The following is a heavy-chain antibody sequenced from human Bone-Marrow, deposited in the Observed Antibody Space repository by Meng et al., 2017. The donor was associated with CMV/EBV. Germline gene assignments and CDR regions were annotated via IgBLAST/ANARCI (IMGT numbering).Heavy chain of an antibody. V-gene: IGHV3-13*01. CDR3: AKNVGATTDDAFDI. D-gene: IGHD1-26*01. CDR1: GFTFSTYD. Sequence: GGSLRLSCAASGFTFSTYDMHWVRQTTGKGLEWVSATGTHVDTYYADSVKGRFTVSREDAKNSFYLQMNSLRAEDTAVYYCAKNVGATTDDAFDICGQGTMVTVSS. J-gene: IGHJ3*02. CDR2: TGTHVDT.